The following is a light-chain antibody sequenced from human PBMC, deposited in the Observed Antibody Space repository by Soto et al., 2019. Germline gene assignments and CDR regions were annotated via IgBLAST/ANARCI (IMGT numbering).Light chain of an antibody. CDR2: DVT. CDR1: SSDVGGYNF. Sequence: SDMTQPASGSGSPGQSITISCTGTSSDVGGYNFVTWYQQHPGKAPKLVIHDVTRRPSGVSNRFSGSKSGTTASLTISGLQAEDEADYYCCSYASSTSYVFGTGTKVTVL. CDR3: CSYASSTSYV. V-gene: IGLV2-14*01. J-gene: IGLJ1*01.